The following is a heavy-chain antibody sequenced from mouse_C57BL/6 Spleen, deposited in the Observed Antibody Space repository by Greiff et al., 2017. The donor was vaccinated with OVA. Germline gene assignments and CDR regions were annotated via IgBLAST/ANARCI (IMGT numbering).Heavy chain of an antibody. V-gene: IGHV1-53*01. Sequence: QVQLQQPGTELAKPGASVKLSCKASGYTFTSYWMHWVKPRPGQGLEWIGNINPRNGGTNYNEKFKSKAKLTVDKSSCTAYMQLSSLTSEVSAVYYGASEYYDCSPDYWGQGTSVTVSS. J-gene: IGHJ4*01. CDR3: ASEYYDCSPDY. CDR2: INPRNGGT. D-gene: IGHD2-4*01. CDR1: GYTFTSYW.